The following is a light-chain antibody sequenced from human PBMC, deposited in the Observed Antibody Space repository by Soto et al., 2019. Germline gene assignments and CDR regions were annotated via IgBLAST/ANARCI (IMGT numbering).Light chain of an antibody. V-gene: IGKV3-20*01. CDR1: QRVSSNF. CDR2: GAS. Sequence: EIVLTQSPGTLSLSPGERATLSCRASQRVSSNFLAWYQQKPGHIPRLLIYGASNRATGIPDRFSGSGSGTDFTLTISRLEPEDFAVYYCQQYYNSPLTCGPGTKVDIK. CDR3: QQYYNSPLT. J-gene: IGKJ3*01.